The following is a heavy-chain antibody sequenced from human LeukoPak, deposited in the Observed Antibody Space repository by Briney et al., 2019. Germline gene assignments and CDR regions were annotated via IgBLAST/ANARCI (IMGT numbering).Heavy chain of an antibody. J-gene: IGHJ6*02. CDR2: IIPILGIA. CDR1: GGTFSSYA. Sequence: GASVKVSCKASGGTFSSYAISWVRQAPGQGLEWMGRIIPILGIANYAQKFQGRVTITADKSTSTAYMELSSLRSEDTAVYYCARVNIVVVPAHQNKAYYYYYGMDVWGQGTTVTVSS. D-gene: IGHD2-2*01. V-gene: IGHV1-69*04. CDR3: ARVNIVVVPAHQNKAYYYYYGMDV.